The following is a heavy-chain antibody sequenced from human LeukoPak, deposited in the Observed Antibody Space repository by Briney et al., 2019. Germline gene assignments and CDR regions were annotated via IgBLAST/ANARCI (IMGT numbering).Heavy chain of an antibody. Sequence: GGSLRLSCAASGFTFSNYAMNWVRQAPGKGQEWVSGISYSGANTHYADSVKGRFTVSRDNSRNTLHLEMNSLRAEDTAVYYCAKVRDTSGWYHFDNWGQGTLVTVSS. J-gene: IGHJ4*02. D-gene: IGHD6-19*01. CDR2: ISYSGANT. CDR1: GFTFSNYA. CDR3: AKVRDTSGWYHFDN. V-gene: IGHV3-23*01.